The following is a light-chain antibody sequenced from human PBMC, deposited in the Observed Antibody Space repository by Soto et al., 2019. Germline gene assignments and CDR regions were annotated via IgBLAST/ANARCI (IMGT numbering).Light chain of an antibody. CDR1: QSGSSY. Sequence: EIVLTQSPATLSLSPGERATLSCRASQSGSSYFAWYQQKPGQAPRLLIHDASNRATGIPARFSGSGSGTVFTVSISRLAPEVFAVYYCQQRSHWPVTFGGGTKVELK. J-gene: IGKJ4*01. CDR3: QQRSHWPVT. V-gene: IGKV3-11*01. CDR2: DAS.